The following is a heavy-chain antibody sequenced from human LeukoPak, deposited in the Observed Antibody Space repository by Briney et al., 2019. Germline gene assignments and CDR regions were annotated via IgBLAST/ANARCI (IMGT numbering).Heavy chain of an antibody. CDR1: GGSIGSYF. J-gene: IGHJ2*01. CDR2: IYYSGTT. Sequence: PSETLSLTCTVSGGSIGSYFWSWIRQPLGKRVEWMGYIYYSGTTNYNPSLKSRVTMSMDRSKNQFSLKLTSVTAADTAVYYCARETYSYTLGGYSFDLWGRGTLVTVSS. D-gene: IGHD3-16*01. CDR3: ARETYSYTLGGYSFDL. V-gene: IGHV4-59*01.